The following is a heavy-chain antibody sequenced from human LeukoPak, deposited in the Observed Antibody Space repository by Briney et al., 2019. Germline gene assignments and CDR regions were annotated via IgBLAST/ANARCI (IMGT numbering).Heavy chain of an antibody. CDR2: ISSSGST. V-gene: IGHV4-59*01. D-gene: IGHD2-8*01. CDR1: GGSISSYY. CDR3: ARDRDIYCTNGVCYNWFFDL. Sequence: SETLSLTCTVSGGSISSYYWSLIRQPPGKGLELIVYISSSGSTNYNPSLKSRVTISVDTSKNQFSLRLSSVTAADTAVYYCARDRDIYCTNGVCYNWFFDLWGRGTLVTVSS. J-gene: IGHJ2*01.